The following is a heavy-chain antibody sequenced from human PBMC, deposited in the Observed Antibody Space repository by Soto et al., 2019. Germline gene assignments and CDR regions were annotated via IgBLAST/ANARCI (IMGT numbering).Heavy chain of an antibody. V-gene: IGHV1-46*01. Sequence: QGLEWMGIINPSGGSTSYAQKFQGRVTMTRDTSTSTVYMELSSLRSEDTAVYYCARDQKVGAPSGMDVWGQGTTVTVSS. J-gene: IGHJ6*02. CDR3: ARDQKVGAPSGMDV. D-gene: IGHD1-26*01. CDR2: INPSGGST.